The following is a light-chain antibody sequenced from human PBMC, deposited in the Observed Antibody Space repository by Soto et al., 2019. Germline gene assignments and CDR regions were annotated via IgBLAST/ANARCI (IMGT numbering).Light chain of an antibody. CDR2: GAS. V-gene: IGKV3-20*01. CDR1: QSVSSSY. Sequence: EIVLTQSPGTLSLSPGERATLSCRASQSVSSSYLAWYQQKPGQAPRLLIYGASSRATGIPDRFSGSGSGKDFTLTISRLEPEDFAVYYCQQYGSSPWTLGQGTTVEIK. J-gene: IGKJ1*01. CDR3: QQYGSSPWT.